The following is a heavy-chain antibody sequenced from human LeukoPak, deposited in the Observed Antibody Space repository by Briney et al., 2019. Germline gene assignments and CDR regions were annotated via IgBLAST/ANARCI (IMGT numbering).Heavy chain of an antibody. Sequence: SGGSLRLSCAASGFTFSSYWMSWVRQAPGKGLGWVANIKQDGSEKYYVDSVKGRFTISRDNAKNSLYLQMNSLRAEDTAVYYCARDHRTRGSYSEENAFDIWGQGTMVTVSS. CDR2: IKQDGSEK. D-gene: IGHD1-26*01. CDR3: ARDHRTRGSYSEENAFDI. CDR1: GFTFSSYW. V-gene: IGHV3-7*01. J-gene: IGHJ3*02.